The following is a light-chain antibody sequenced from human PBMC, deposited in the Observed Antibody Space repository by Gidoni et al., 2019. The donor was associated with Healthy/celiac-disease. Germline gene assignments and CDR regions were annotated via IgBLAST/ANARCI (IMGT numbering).Light chain of an antibody. CDR2: DAS. J-gene: IGKJ1*01. CDR3: QQRSNWPPAT. V-gene: IGKV3-11*01. CDR1: QSVSSY. Sequence: EIVLTQSPATLSLSPGERATLSCRASQSVSSYLAWYQQKPGQAPRLLIYDASNRATGIPARFSGSGSGTDFTLTISSLEPEDFAVYYCQQRSNWPPATFGKXTKVEIK.